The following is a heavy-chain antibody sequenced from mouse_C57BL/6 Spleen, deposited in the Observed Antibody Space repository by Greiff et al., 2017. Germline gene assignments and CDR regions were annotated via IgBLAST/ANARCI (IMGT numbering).Heavy chain of an antibody. CDR3: AIYYDYLDY. CDR1: GYSITSGYY. J-gene: IGHJ2*01. Sequence: EVQLVESGPGLVKPSQSLSLTCSVTGYSITSGYYWNWIRQFPGNKLEWMGYISYDGSNNYNPSLKNRISITRDTSKNQFFLKLNSVTTEDTATYYCAIYYDYLDYWGQGTTLTVSS. CDR2: ISYDGSN. V-gene: IGHV3-6*01. D-gene: IGHD2-4*01.